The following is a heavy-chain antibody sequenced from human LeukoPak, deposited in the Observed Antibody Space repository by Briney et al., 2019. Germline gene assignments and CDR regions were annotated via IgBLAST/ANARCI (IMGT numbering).Heavy chain of an antibody. V-gene: IGHV3-23*01. CDR2: ISGSGGST. CDR1: GFTFSSYG. Sequence: PGGSLRLSCAASGFTFSSYGMHWVRQAPGKGLEWVSAISGSGGSTYYADSVKGRFTISRDNSKNTLYLQMNSLRAEDTAVYYCAKSRVVVVAATDYWGQGTLVTVSS. D-gene: IGHD2-15*01. J-gene: IGHJ4*02. CDR3: AKSRVVVVAATDY.